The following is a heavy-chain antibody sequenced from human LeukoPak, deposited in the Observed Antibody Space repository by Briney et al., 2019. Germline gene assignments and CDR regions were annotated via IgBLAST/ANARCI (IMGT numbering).Heavy chain of an antibody. J-gene: IGHJ4*02. V-gene: IGHV4-39*01. CDR3: ATQGTDTAMALDY. D-gene: IGHD5-18*01. Sequence: SETLSLTCTVSGGSISSSSYYWGWIRQPPGKGLEWIGSIYHSRSTYYNPSLKSRVTISVDTSKNQFSLKLSSVTATHTAVYYCATQGTDTAMALDYWGQGTLVTVSS. CDR2: IYHSRST. CDR1: GGSISSSSYY.